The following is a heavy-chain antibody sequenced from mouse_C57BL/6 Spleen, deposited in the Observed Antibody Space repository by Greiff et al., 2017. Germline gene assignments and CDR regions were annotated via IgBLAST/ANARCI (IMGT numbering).Heavy chain of an antibody. CDR3: ARKRHYSNYMDY. J-gene: IGHJ4*01. CDR2: INPNNGGT. D-gene: IGHD2-5*01. Sequence: EVQLQQSGPELVKPGASVKISCKASGYTFTDYYMNWVKQSHGKSLEWIGDINPNNGGTSYNQKFKGKATLTVDKSSSTAYMELRSLTSEDSAVYYCARKRHYSNYMDYWGQGTSVTVSS. V-gene: IGHV1-26*01. CDR1: GYTFTDYY.